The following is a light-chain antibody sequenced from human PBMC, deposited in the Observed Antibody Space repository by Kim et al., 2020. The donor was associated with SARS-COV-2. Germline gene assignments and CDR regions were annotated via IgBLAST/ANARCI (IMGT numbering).Light chain of an antibody. CDR1: QGIRND. CDR3: LQDYNYPYT. J-gene: IGKJ2*01. Sequence: AIQMTQSPSSLSTSVGDKVTITCRASQGIRNDLGWYQQKPGKAPKLLIYSASSLQSGVPSRFSGSGSGTDFTLTISSLQPEDFATYYCLQDYNYPYTFGQGTKLEI. V-gene: IGKV1-6*01. CDR2: SAS.